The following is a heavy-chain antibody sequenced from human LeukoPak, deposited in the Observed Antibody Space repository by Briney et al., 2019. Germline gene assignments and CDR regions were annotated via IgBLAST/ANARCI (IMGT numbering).Heavy chain of an antibody. J-gene: IGHJ5*02. CDR1: GGSFSGYY. CDR3: ARVGVVPAARKSNWFDP. Sequence: SETLSLTCAVYGGSFSGYYWSRIRQPPGKGLEWIGEINHSGSTNYNPSLKSRVTISVDTSKNQFSLKLSSVTAADTAVYYCARVGVVPAARKSNWFDPWGQGTLVTVSS. D-gene: IGHD2-2*01. CDR2: INHSGST. V-gene: IGHV4-34*01.